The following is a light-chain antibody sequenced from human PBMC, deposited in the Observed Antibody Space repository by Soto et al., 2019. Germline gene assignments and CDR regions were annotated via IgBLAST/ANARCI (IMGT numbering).Light chain of an antibody. CDR2: GAS. Sequence: DIVLTQSPGTLSLSPGERATLSCRASQSVSSSHLAWYQQKPGQAPRLFIYGASSRATGIPDRFSGSGSGTDFTLTISRLQPEDFAVYYCQQYGSSLTWTFGQGTKVEIK. CDR1: QSVSSSH. V-gene: IGKV3-20*01. CDR3: QQYGSSLTWT. J-gene: IGKJ1*01.